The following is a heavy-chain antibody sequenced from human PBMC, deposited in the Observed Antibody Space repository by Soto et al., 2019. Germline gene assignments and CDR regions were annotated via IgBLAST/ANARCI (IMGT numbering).Heavy chain of an antibody. CDR1: GYSISSGYY. V-gene: IGHV4-38-2*02. Sequence: SETLSLTCAVSGYSISSGYYWGWIRQPPGKGLEWLGSIYHSGSTYYNPSLKSRVTISVDTSKNQFSLKLSSVTAADTAVYYCAREDQGDYYGSGSYPSFDYWGQGTLVTVSS. CDR2: IYHSGST. J-gene: IGHJ4*02. D-gene: IGHD3-10*01. CDR3: AREDQGDYYGSGSYPSFDY.